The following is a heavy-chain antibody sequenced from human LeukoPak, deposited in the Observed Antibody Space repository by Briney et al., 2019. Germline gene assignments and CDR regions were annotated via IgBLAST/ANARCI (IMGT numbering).Heavy chain of an antibody. D-gene: IGHD1-26*01. CDR2: ISSNGGST. V-gene: IGHV3-64*01. J-gene: IGHJ4*02. CDR1: GFTFSSYA. Sequence: GGSLRLSCAASGFTFSSYAMHWVRQAPGKGLEYVSAISSNGGSTYYANSVKGRFTISRDNSKNTLYLQMGSLGPDDMAVYYCARARHSGSYYVDYWGQGTLVTVSS. CDR3: ARARHSGSYYVDY.